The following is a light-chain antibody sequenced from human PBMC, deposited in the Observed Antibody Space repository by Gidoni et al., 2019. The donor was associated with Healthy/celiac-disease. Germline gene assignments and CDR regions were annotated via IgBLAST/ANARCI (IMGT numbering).Light chain of an antibody. CDR1: QGISSY. V-gene: IGKV1-9*01. J-gene: IGKJ3*01. CDR3: QQLNSYRVT. Sequence: IQLPQSPSFLSASVGDRVTITCRASQGISSYLAWYQQNPGKATKLLIYAASTLQSGVPSRFSGSGSGKEFTLTISSLQPEDFATYYCQQLNSYRVTFGPGTKVDIK. CDR2: AAS.